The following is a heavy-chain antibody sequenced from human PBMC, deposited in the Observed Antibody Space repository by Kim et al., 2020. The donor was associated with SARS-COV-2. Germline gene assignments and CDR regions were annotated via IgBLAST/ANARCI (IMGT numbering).Heavy chain of an antibody. D-gene: IGHD3-10*01. CDR1: GFTFSSYW. J-gene: IGHJ6*02. CDR3: ARDAELLWFGELLSTHYYYGMDV. Sequence: GGSLRLSCAASGFTFSSYWMSWVRQAPGKGLEWVANIKQDGSEKYYVDSVKGRFTISRDNAKNSLYLQMNSLRAEDTAVYYCARDAELLWFGELLSTHYYYGMDVWGQGTTVTVSS. V-gene: IGHV3-7*01. CDR2: IKQDGSEK.